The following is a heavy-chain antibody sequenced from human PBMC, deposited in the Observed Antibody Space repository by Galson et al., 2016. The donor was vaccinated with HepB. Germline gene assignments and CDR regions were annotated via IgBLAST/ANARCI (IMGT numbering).Heavy chain of an antibody. CDR1: GYTFTNFG. J-gene: IGHJ4*02. CDR3: ARGARGIATAGTARY. CDR2: ISAYNGNT. D-gene: IGHD6-13*01. V-gene: IGHV1-18*01. Sequence: SVKVSCKASGYTFTNFGVSWVRQAPGQGLEWMGWISAYNGNTNYAQKLQGRVTMTTDTSTSTACMELRSLRSDDTAVYYCARGARGIATAGTARYWGQGTLVTVSS.